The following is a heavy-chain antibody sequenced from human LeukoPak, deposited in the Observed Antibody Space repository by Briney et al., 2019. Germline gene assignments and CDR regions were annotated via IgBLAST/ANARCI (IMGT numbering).Heavy chain of an antibody. D-gene: IGHD2/OR15-2a*01. CDR2: IYFGVST. J-gene: IGHJ5*02. CDR1: GGSISGYY. CDR3: ARWGSTASNWFDP. V-gene: IGHV4-59*05. Sequence: SETQSLTCTVSGGSISGYYWSWIRQSPGKGLEWIGSIYFGVSTYYTPSLKSRVTISIDTSRNQFSLKLTSVTAADTAVYYCARWGSTASNWFDPWGQGTLVTVSS.